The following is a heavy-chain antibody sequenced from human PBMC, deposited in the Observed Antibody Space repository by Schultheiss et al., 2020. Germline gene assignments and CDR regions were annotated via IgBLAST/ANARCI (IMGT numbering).Heavy chain of an antibody. CDR1: GYSFTSYW. D-gene: IGHD6-19*01. CDR2: IYPGDSDT. J-gene: IGHJ4*02. Sequence: GGSLRLSCKGSGYSFTSYWIGWVRQMPGKGLEWMGIIYPGDSDTRYSPSFQGQVTISADKSISTAYLQWSSLKASDTAMYYCARRPEQWLVHEMDYWGQGTLVNVSS. V-gene: IGHV5-51*01. CDR3: ARRPEQWLVHEMDY.